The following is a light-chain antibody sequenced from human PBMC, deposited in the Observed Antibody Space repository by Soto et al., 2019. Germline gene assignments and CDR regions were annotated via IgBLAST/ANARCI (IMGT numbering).Light chain of an antibody. J-gene: IGLJ2*01. CDR3: QSFDSSLSAWV. CDR2: RNS. V-gene: IGLV1-40*01. Sequence: QSVLTQPPSVSGAPGQRVTISCTGSSSNIGARSDLPNIGAGYDVHWYQQLPGTAPKLLIFRNSNRPSGVPDRFSGSKSGTSASLAITGLQAEDEADYYCQSFDSSLSAWVFGGGTKLTVL. CDR1: SSNIGARSDLPNIGAGYD.